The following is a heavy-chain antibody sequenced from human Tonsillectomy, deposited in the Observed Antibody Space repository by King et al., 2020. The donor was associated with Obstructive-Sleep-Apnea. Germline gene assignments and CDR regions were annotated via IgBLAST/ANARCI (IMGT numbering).Heavy chain of an antibody. CDR3: ARVGVYGSGSPLDC. CDR1: GFTFSSYW. J-gene: IGHJ4*02. V-gene: IGHV3-74*01. CDR2: INSDGIST. D-gene: IGHD3-10*01. Sequence: VQLVDSGGGLVQPGGSLRLSCAASGFTFSSYWMHWVRQAPGKGLVWVSRINSDGISTSYADSVKGRFTISRDNAKNTLYLQMNSLRAEDTAVYYCARVGVYGSGSPLDCWGQGTLVTVSS.